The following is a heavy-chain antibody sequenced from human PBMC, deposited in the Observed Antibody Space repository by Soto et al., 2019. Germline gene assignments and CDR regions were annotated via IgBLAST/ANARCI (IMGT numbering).Heavy chain of an antibody. D-gene: IGHD5-18*01. V-gene: IGHV4-30-4*01. CDR3: AREKGYSYGYGGLDP. CDR1: GGSISSGDYY. Sequence: QVQLQESGPGLVKPSQTLSLTCTVSGGSISSGDYYWSWIRQPPGKGLEWIGYIYYSGSTYYNPSLKSRVTISVDTSKNQFSLKLSSVTAADTAVYYCAREKGYSYGYGGLDPWGQGTLVTVSS. CDR2: IYYSGST. J-gene: IGHJ5*02.